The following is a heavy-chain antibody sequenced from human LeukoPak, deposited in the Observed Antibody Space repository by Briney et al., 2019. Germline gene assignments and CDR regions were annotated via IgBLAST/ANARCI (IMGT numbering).Heavy chain of an antibody. D-gene: IGHD3-10*01. J-gene: IGHJ5*02. V-gene: IGHV4-59*01. CDR2: MYYSGST. Sequence: SETLSLTCTGSGGSISTNYWSWSRQPPGKGLEWIGYMYYSGSTNYNPSLKSRVTISVHTSKKQFSLKLNSVTAADTAVYYCSSYYGSGSYSWFDPWGQGTLVTVSS. CDR3: SSYYGSGSYSWFDP. CDR1: GGSISTNY.